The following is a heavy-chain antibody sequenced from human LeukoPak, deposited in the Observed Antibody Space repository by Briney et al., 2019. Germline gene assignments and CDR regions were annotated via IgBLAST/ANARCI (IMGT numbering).Heavy chain of an antibody. CDR1: GYTFTGYY. Sequence: ASVKVSCKASGYTFTGYYMHWVRQAPGQGLEWMGWIIPNSGATKYAQEFQGRVTMTWDTSISAVYMELSRLISDDTAVYYCARGEEGNYYYYYGMDVWGQGTTVTVSS. J-gene: IGHJ6*02. CDR2: IIPNSGAT. CDR3: ARGEEGNYYYYYGMDV. V-gene: IGHV1-2*02.